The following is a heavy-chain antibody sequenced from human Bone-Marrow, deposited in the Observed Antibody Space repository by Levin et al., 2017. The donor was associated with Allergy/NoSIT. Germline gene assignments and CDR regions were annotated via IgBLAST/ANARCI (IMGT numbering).Heavy chain of an antibody. CDR2: INYSGTT. J-gene: IGHJ6*02. V-gene: IGHV4-34*01. D-gene: IGHD1-26*01. CDR3: ARCIVGTTTFYYYVYGLDV. CDR1: GGSLGTYS. Sequence: GSLRLSCGVSGGSLGTYSWTWIRQSPGKGLEWNGEINYSGTTNYNPSLESRVTMSIDTSKKQFSLTLSSVTAADTAVYYCARCIVGTTTFYYYVYGLDVWGQGTTVTVSS.